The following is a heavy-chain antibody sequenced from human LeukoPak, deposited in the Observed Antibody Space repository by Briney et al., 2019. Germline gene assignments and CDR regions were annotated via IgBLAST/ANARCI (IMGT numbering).Heavy chain of an antibody. Sequence: GGSLRLSCAASGFTFSSYEMNWVRQAPGKGLEWVSYISSSGSTIYYADSAKGRFTISRDNAKNSLYLQMNSLRAEDTAVYYCARGVNDAFDIWGQGTMVTVSS. CDR3: ARGVNDAFDI. CDR2: ISSSGSTI. CDR1: GFTFSSYE. V-gene: IGHV3-48*03. J-gene: IGHJ3*02.